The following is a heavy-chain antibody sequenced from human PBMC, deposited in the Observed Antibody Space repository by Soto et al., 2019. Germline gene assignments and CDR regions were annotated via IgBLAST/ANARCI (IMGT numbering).Heavy chain of an antibody. Sequence: PGGSLRLSCAASEFTVSGNYMGWVRQAPGKGLEWVSGISGSGGSTYYADSVEGRFIISRDNSENTLYLQMSSLRVEDAAVYYCAKAWGWNDAAFDIWGQGTMVTVSS. D-gene: IGHD1-1*01. J-gene: IGHJ3*02. V-gene: IGHV3-23*01. CDR1: EFTVSGNY. CDR2: ISGSGGST. CDR3: AKAWGWNDAAFDI.